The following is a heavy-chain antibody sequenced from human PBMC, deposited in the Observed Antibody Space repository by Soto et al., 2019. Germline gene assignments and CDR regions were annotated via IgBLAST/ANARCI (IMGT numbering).Heavy chain of an antibody. CDR2: IYYSGST. D-gene: IGHD2-8*02. Sequence: PSETLSLTCTVSGGSISSSSYYWGWIRQPPGKGLEWIGSIYYSGSTNYNPSLKSRVTISVDTSKNQFSLKLTSVTAADTALYYCARDKITGLFDYWGQGTMVTV. J-gene: IGHJ4*02. V-gene: IGHV4-39*07. CDR3: ARDKITGLFDY. CDR1: GGSISSSSYY.